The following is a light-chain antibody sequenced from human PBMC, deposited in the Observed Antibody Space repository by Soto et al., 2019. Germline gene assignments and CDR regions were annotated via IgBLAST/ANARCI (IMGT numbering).Light chain of an antibody. CDR3: QRDGRSPLYA. CDR2: GTS. V-gene: IGKV3-20*01. Sequence: EIVLTQSPGTLSLSPGERATFSCRTSQTVNTEFLAWYQQKPGLAPRLLFHGTSNRATGIPDRFSGSGSGTHFTLTISAVEPEDLAAYYWQRDGRSPLYAFGQGTKLEI. CDR1: QTVNTEF. J-gene: IGKJ2*01.